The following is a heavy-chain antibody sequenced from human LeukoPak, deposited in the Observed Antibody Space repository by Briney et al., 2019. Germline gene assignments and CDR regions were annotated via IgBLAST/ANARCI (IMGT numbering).Heavy chain of an antibody. J-gene: IGHJ3*02. CDR1: GYSIAGYY. V-gene: IGHV1-2*06. CDR3: ARGAYDYDAFDI. CDR2: LNPNYRDT. Sequence: GASVKFSCKNPGYSIAGYYIHWVRQAPGQGLEWMGRLNPNYRDTNFAQRFQGRVTMTRDTTITTAFMEVNNLRSDDTAIYYCARGAYDYDAFDIWGQGTLVTVSS. D-gene: IGHD4-11*01.